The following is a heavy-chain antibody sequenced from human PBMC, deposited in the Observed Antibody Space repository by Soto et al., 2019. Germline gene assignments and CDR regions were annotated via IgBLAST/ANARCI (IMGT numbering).Heavy chain of an antibody. V-gene: IGHV3-21*01. CDR3: ARDQPGYSYGYGLGY. J-gene: IGHJ4*02. D-gene: IGHD5-18*01. CDR1: GFTFSSYS. Sequence: EVQLVESGGGLVKPGGSLRLSCAASGFTFSSYSMNWVRQAPGKGLEWVSSISSSSSYIYYADSVKGRFTISRDNAKNSLYRQINSLRAEDTAVYYCARDQPGYSYGYGLGYWGQGTLVTVSS. CDR2: ISSSSSYI.